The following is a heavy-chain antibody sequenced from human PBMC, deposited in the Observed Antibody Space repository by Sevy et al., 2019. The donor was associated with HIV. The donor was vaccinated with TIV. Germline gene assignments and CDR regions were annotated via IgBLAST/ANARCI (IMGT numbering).Heavy chain of an antibody. J-gene: IGHJ4*02. CDR3: ARHPPRYVGGWSFDF. CDR2: ISSSEST. D-gene: IGHD6-19*01. CDR1: GGSISGGAYY. Sequence: SENLSLTCSVSGGSISGGAYYCGWIRQPPGMGLEWIGSISSSESTYSNPSLKRRVTMSIDTSKNQFSLSLHSVTAADSALYYCARHPPRYVGGWSFDFWGQETQVPVSS. V-gene: IGHV4-39*01.